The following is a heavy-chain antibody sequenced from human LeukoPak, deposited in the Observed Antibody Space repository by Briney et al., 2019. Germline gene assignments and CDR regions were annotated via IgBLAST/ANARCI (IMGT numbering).Heavy chain of an antibody. CDR1: GYSFNNYA. CDR3: ARDSMDYGNNAYFDY. V-gene: IGHV1-18*01. D-gene: IGHD4/OR15-4a*01. J-gene: IGHJ4*02. Sequence: GASVKVSCKASGYSFNNYAITWVRQAPGQGLEWMGWISAYNGNTDYAQKVQGRVTMTTGTSTSTAYMELRSLRSDDTAVYYRARDSMDYGNNAYFDYWGQGTLVTVSS. CDR2: ISAYNGNT.